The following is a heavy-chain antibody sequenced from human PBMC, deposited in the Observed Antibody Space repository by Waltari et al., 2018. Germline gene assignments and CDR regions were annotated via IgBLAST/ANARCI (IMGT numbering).Heavy chain of an antibody. Sequence: VQLQESGPGLVTPSETLSLTCAVSGYYISNGYYWGWIRQPPGKGLEWIGSIYHSGTTSYNPSLESRVTMSIDTSKNQFSLRLSSVTAADTAVYYCARVAYSSGGSCNSPICDYWGQGTLVTVSS. V-gene: IGHV4-38-2*01. CDR1: GYYISNGYY. J-gene: IGHJ4*02. D-gene: IGHD2-15*01. CDR2: IYHSGTT. CDR3: ARVAYSSGGSCNSPICDY.